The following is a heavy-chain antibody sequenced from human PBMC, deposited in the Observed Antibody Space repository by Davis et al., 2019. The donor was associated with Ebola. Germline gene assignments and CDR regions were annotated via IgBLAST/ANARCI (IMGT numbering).Heavy chain of an antibody. CDR3: ARWAMVRGVITNNWFDP. Sequence: PSETLSLTCAVSGDSIYDYYYWSWIRQPPGKGLEWIGYIYYSGGTNYNPSLKSRVPISVDTSKNQFSLKLSSVTTADTAVYYCARWAMVRGVITNNWFDPWGQGTLVTVSS. D-gene: IGHD3-10*01. J-gene: IGHJ5*02. CDR2: IYYSGGT. CDR1: GDSIYDYYY. V-gene: IGHV4-59*01.